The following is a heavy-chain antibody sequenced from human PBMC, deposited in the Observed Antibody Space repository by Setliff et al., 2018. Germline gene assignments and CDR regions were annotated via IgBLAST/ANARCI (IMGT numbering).Heavy chain of an antibody. D-gene: IGHD3-22*01. Sequence: GASVQVSCKASGGTFSSYGISWVRQAPGQGLEWMGGTIPIFGTTDYAQKFQGRVTIITDESTSKAFMQLSSLRSEDTAVYYCVREGVDSRSSTDYRYYMDVWGKGTTVTVSS. CDR2: TIPIFGTT. CDR3: VREGVDSRSSTDYRYYMDV. J-gene: IGHJ6*03. V-gene: IGHV1-69*05. CDR1: GGTFSSYG.